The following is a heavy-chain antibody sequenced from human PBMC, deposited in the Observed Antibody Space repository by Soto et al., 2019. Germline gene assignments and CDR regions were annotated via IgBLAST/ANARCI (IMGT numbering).Heavy chain of an antibody. CDR2: VFHTGNT. CDR1: GYSMRSYY. J-gene: IGHJ4*02. CDR3: AREQYNWKI. D-gene: IGHD1-20*01. V-gene: IGHV4-59*01. Sequence: SEALSLTCRVSGYSMRSYYWTWIRQPPGKGLQWIGYVFHTGNTNYNPSLKSRVTISEDASKNQVSLRLTSVTAADTAVYFCAREQYNWKIWGQGTLVTVS.